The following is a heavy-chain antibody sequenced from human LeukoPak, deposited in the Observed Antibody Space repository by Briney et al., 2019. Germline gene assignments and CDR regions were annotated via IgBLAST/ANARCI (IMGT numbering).Heavy chain of an antibody. CDR1: GFTFSSYA. CDR2: ISYDGSNK. V-gene: IGHV3-30-3*01. CDR3: ARVVDTFDY. Sequence: GRSLRLSCAASGFTFSSYAMHWVRQAPGKGLEWVAVISYDGSNKYYADSVKGRFTISRDNSKNTLYLQMNSLRAEDTAVYYCARVVDTFDYWGQGTLVTVSS. J-gene: IGHJ4*02. D-gene: IGHD5-18*01.